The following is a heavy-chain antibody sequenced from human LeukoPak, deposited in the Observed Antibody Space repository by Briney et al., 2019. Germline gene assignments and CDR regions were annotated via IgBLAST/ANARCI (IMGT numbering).Heavy chain of an antibody. D-gene: IGHD3-10*01. CDR3: AGDAYHYHYYGSGTYFDY. CDR2: ISGRGGST. CDR1: GFTFSNFA. V-gene: IGHV3-23*01. Sequence: PGGSLRLSCAASGFTFSNFAMGWVRQAPGKGLEWVSTISGRGGSTYYAYSVKGRFTISRDDSKSTLSLQMNSLRAEDTAVYYCAGDAYHYHYYGSGTYFDYWGQGTLVTVSS. J-gene: IGHJ4*02.